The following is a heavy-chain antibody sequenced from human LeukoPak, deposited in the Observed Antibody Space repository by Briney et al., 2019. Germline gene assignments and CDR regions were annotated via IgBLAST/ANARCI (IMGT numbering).Heavy chain of an antibody. V-gene: IGHV1-18*01. J-gene: IGHJ4*02. CDR2: ISAYNGNT. D-gene: IGHD6-19*01. CDR3: AAVRYSSGWGLFDY. Sequence: ASVRVSCKASGGTFTSYAISWVRQAPGQGLEWMGWISAYNGNTNYAQKLQGRVTMTTDTSTGTAYMELSSLRAEDTAVYYCAAVRYSSGWGLFDYWGQGTLVTVSS. CDR1: GGTFTSYA.